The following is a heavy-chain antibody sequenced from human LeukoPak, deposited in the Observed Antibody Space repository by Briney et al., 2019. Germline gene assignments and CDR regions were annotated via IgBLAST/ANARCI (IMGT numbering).Heavy chain of an antibody. J-gene: IGHJ4*02. Sequence: PGRSLRLSCAASGFTFSSYGMHWVRQAPGKGLEWVAVISYDGSNKYYADSVKGRFTISRDNSKNTLYLQMNSLRAEDTAVYYCAKMQGIVGATDDFDYWGQGTLVTVSS. V-gene: IGHV3-30*18. D-gene: IGHD1-26*01. CDR1: GFTFSSYG. CDR3: AKMQGIVGATDDFDY. CDR2: ISYDGSNK.